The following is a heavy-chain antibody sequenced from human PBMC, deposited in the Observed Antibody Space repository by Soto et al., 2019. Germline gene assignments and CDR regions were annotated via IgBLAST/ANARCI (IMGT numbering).Heavy chain of an antibody. CDR1: GGTFSSYA. CDR2: IIPIFGTA. D-gene: IGHD6-13*01. Sequence: QVQLVQSGAEVKKPGSSVKVSCKASGGTFSSYAISWVRQAPGQGLEWMGGIIPIFGTANYAQKFQGRVTITADESTSKAYMELSSLRSEDTAVYYCARPGIAAAGKRGYYYGMDVWGQGTTVTVSS. V-gene: IGHV1-69*01. CDR3: ARPGIAAAGKRGYYYGMDV. J-gene: IGHJ6*02.